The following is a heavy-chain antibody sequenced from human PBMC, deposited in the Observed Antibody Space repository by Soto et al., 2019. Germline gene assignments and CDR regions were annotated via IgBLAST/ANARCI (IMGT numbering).Heavy chain of an antibody. J-gene: IGHJ5*02. CDR3: ARLTRRGDFWLDP. V-gene: IGHV4-39*01. CDR2: IYYSGST. D-gene: IGHD3-10*01. CDR1: GGSISSSSYY. Sequence: SETLSLTCTVSGGSISSSSYYWGWIRQPPGKGLEWIGSIYYSGSTYYNPSLKSRVTISVDTSKNQFSLKLSSVTAADTAVYSCARLTRRGDFWLDPWGQGTLVTVSS.